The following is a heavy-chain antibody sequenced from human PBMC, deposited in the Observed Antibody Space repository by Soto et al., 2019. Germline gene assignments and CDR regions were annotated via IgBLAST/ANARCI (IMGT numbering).Heavy chain of an antibody. CDR2: ISKDGSVK. CDR3: TGEVASGY. V-gene: IGHV3-30*03. CDR1: GFTFSSYG. Sequence: QVQLVESGGGVVQPGRSLRLSCAASGFTFSSYGMHWVRQAPGKGLEGVAVISKDGSVKYYADSVKGRFTISRDNSKNTLYLQMNSLGAEDTAAYYCTGEVASGYWGQGTLVTVSS. D-gene: IGHD2-8*02. J-gene: IGHJ4*02.